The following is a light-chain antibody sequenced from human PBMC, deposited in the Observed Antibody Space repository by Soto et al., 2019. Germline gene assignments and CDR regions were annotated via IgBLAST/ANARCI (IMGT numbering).Light chain of an antibody. CDR3: RQYQSYWT. Sequence: DIQMTQSPSTLSASVGDRVSITCRASQSISRQLAWYQQKPGKAPNLLIYQASNVETGVPSRFTGSGSGTEITLTISSLQPDDLATYYCRQYQSYWTFGQGTKVEVK. CDR2: QAS. V-gene: IGKV1-5*03. J-gene: IGKJ1*01. CDR1: QSISRQ.